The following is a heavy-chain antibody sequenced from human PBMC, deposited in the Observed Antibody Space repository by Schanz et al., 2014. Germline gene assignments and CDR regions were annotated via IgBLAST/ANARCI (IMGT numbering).Heavy chain of an antibody. CDR3: VRDTDYHFDY. D-gene: IGHD4-17*01. CDR2: TSHDGSFT. CDR1: GFTFSDYA. V-gene: IGHV3-74*01. J-gene: IGHJ4*02. Sequence: VQLVESGGGVVQPGGSLIISCSASGFTFSDYALHWVRQAPGKGLVWVSRTSHDGSFTTFADSVKGRFTISRDNAKNALYLQMNSLRAEDTAVYYCVRDTDYHFDYWGQGTLVTVSS.